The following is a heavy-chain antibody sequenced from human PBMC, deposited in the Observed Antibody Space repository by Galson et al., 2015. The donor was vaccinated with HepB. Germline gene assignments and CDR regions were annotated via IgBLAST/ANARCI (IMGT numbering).Heavy chain of an antibody. J-gene: IGHJ4*02. Sequence: SLRLSCAASGFTFSSYAMHWVRQAPGKGLEWVAVISYDGSNKYYADSVKGRFTISRDNSKNTLYLQMNSLRAEDTAVYYCARDWGMAPGYYFDYWGQGTLVTVSS. CDR1: GFTFSSYA. D-gene: IGHD2-8*01. CDR3: ARDWGMAPGYYFDY. CDR2: ISYDGSNK. V-gene: IGHV3-30*04.